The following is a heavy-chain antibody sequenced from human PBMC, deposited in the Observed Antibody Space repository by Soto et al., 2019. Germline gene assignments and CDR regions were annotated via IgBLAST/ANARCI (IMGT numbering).Heavy chain of an antibody. D-gene: IGHD5-18*01. Sequence: WGSLGFSCASCGFTFRIYWMHRVRQAPGKGLVWVSRINSDGSSTSYADSVKGRFTISRDNAKNTLYLQINSLRAEDTAVYYCARAGYSYGPHANWFDPWGQGTMVTVSS. CDR1: GFTFRIYW. J-gene: IGHJ5*02. CDR3: ARAGYSYGPHANWFDP. V-gene: IGHV3-74*01. CDR2: INSDGSST.